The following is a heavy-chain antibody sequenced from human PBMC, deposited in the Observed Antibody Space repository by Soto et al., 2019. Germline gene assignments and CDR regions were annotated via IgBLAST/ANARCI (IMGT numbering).Heavy chain of an antibody. CDR1: GGSISSYY. V-gene: IGHV4-59*08. D-gene: IGHD3-10*01. J-gene: IGHJ6*03. CDR3: AGYYGSGSYYRYYYYMDV. CDR2: IYNSGST. Sequence: SETLSLTCTVSGGSISSYYWSWIRQPPGKGLEWIGYIYNSGSTNYNPSLKSRVTISVDTSKNQFSLKLSSVTAADTAVYYCAGYYGSGSYYRYYYYMDVWGKGTTVTVSS.